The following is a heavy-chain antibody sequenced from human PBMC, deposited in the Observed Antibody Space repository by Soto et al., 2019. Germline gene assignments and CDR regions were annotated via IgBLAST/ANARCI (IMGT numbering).Heavy chain of an antibody. CDR1: GFTFSTYS. V-gene: IGHV3-48*04. Sequence: PGGSLRLSCAASGFTFSTYSMNWVRQAPGKGLEWVSYISSSSSTIYYVDSVKGRFTISRDNAKNSLYLQMTSLRAEDTAVYYCASKRLYFYGLDVWGQGTTVTVSS. CDR2: ISSSSSTI. CDR3: ASKRLYFYGLDV. J-gene: IGHJ6*02.